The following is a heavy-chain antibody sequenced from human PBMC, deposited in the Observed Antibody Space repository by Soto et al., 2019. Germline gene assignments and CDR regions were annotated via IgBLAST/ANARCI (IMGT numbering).Heavy chain of an antibody. V-gene: IGHV4-59*01. CDR1: GGSISSYY. CDR2: IYYSGST. J-gene: IGHJ4*02. D-gene: IGHD3-22*01. CDR3: ARASDYYDSSGYHPPDY. Sequence: SETLSLTCTVSGGSISSYYWSWIRQPPGKGLEWIGYIYYSGSTNYNPSLKSRVTISVDTSKNQFSLKLSSVTAADTAVYYCARASDYYDSSGYHPPDYWGQGTLVTVSS.